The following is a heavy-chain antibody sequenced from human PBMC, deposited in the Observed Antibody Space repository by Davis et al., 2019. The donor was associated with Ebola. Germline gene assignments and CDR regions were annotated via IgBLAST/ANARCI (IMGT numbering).Heavy chain of an antibody. CDR1: GDSVSSNSGA. Sequence: HSQTLSLTCAISGDSVSSNSGAWNWIRQSPSRGLEWLGRTYYNSKWFNDYAVSVKSRITINPDTSKNQFSLQLNSVTPEDTAVYFCARGWLRSPGFDYWGQGTLVTVSS. CDR2: TYYNSKWFN. J-gene: IGHJ4*02. D-gene: IGHD5-12*01. CDR3: ARGWLRSPGFDY. V-gene: IGHV6-1*01.